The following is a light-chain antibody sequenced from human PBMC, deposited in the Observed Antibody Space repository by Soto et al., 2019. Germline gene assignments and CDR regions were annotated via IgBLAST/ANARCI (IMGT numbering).Light chain of an antibody. CDR1: QTISSW. CDR2: AAS. J-gene: IGKJ4*01. CDR3: QQFNSYPLT. Sequence: DIQMTQSPSTLSGSVGDRVTITSRASQTISSWLAWYQQKPGKAPKLLISAASTLQRGVPSRFSGSGSGTQFTLTISSLQPDDFGTYYCQQFNSYPLTFGGGTKMDIK. V-gene: IGKV1-5*01.